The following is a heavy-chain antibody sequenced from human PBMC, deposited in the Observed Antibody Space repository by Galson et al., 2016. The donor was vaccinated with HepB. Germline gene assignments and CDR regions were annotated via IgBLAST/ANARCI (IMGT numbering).Heavy chain of an antibody. J-gene: IGHJ2*01. CDR1: GGSFSDDTW. Sequence: TLSLTCAVSGGSFSDDTWWTWVRQPPGKGLEWIGEIHHSGSTNYNPSLKSRVTISVDRSKHQFSLKRSSVTAADTAVYYRASYRYQVHWYFDLWGRGTPVTVSS. CDR2: IHHSGST. V-gene: IGHV4-4*02. CDR3: ASYRYQVHWYFDL. D-gene: IGHD5-18*01.